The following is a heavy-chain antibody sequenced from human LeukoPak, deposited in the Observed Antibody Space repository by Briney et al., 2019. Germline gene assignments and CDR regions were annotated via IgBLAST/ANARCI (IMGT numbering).Heavy chain of an antibody. Sequence: ASVKVSCKASGYTFTTYQINWVRQATGQGLEWMGWMNPNSGNTGYAQKFQGRVTMARNTSISTAYMELSSLRSEDTAVYYCARVPYGIIQWFDPWGQGTLVTVSS. V-gene: IGHV1-8*01. CDR3: ARVPYGIIQWFDP. D-gene: IGHD3-3*01. CDR2: MNPNSGNT. CDR1: GYTFTTYQ. J-gene: IGHJ5*02.